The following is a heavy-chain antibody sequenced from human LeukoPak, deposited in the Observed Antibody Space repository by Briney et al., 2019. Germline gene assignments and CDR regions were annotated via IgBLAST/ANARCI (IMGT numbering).Heavy chain of an antibody. CDR3: ARDVD. CDR1: GFSFTDYS. J-gene: IGHJ4*02. Sequence: GGSLRLSCAAAGFSFTDYSMNWVRQAPGKGLQWVSYISSSGNTIYYADSVKGRFTISRDNTKNLLYLQMKSLRAEDTAVYYCARDVDWGQGTLVTVSS. V-gene: IGHV3-48*01. CDR2: ISSSGNTI.